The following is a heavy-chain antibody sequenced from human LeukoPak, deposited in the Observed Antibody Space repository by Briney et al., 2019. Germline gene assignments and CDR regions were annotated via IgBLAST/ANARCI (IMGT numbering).Heavy chain of an antibody. V-gene: IGHV4-34*01. J-gene: IGHJ2*01. Sequence: SETLSLTCAVYGGSFSGYYWSWIRQPPGKGLEWIGEINHSGSTNYNPSLKSRVTISVDTSKNQFSLKLGSVTAADTAVYYCARGVEMATMDLWGRGTLVTVSS. CDR1: GGSFSGYY. CDR3: ARGVEMATMDL. D-gene: IGHD5-12*01. CDR2: INHSGST.